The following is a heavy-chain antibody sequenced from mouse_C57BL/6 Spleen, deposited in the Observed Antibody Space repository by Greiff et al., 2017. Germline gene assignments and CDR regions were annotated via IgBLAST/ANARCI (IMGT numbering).Heavy chain of an antibody. V-gene: IGHV1-39*01. CDR3: ARSPYGSSRGYAMDY. Sequence: EVKLMESGPELVKPGASVKISCKASGYSFTDYNMNWVKQSNGKSLEWIGVINPNYGTTSYNQKFKGKATLTVDQSSSTAYMQLNSLTSEDSAVYYCARSPYGSSRGYAMDYWGQGTSVTVSS. CDR1: GYSFTDYN. CDR2: INPNYGTT. D-gene: IGHD1-1*01. J-gene: IGHJ4*01.